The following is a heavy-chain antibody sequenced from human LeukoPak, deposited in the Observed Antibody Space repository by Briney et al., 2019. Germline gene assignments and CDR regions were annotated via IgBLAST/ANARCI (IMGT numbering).Heavy chain of an antibody. V-gene: IGHV3-21*01. CDR2: ISSSSSYI. CDR1: GFTFSSYA. J-gene: IGHJ4*02. Sequence: GGSLRLSCAASGFTFSSYAMSWVRQAPGKGLEWVSSISSSSSYIYYADSVKGRFTISRDNAKNSLYLQMNSLRAEDTAVYYCAKGHGDYFFYYFDCWGQGALVTVSS. CDR3: AKGHGDYFFYYFDC. D-gene: IGHD4-17*01.